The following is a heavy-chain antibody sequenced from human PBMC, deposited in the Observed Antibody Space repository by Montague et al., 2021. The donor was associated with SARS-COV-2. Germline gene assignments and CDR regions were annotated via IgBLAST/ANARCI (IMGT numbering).Heavy chain of an antibody. CDR2: ISSSSSYI. V-gene: IGHV3-21*01. D-gene: IGHD3-10*01. CDR1: GFTFSSYS. CDR3: ASDPMDHGSGSSYYYYGMDV. Sequence: SLRLSCAASGFTFSSYSMNWVRQAPGKGLEWVSSISSSSSYIYYADSVKGRFTISTDNAKNSLYLQMNSLRAEDTAVHYCASDPMDHGSGSSYYYYGMDVWGQGTTVTVSS. J-gene: IGHJ6*02.